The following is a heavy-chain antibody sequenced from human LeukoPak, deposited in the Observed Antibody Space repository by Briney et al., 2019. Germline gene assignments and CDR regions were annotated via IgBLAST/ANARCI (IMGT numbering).Heavy chain of an antibody. D-gene: IGHD1-14*01. V-gene: IGHV4-59*01. Sequence: SETLSLTCTVSGGSISSYYWSWIRQPPGKGLEWIGYIYYSGNTNYNPSLKSRVTISVDTSKNQFSLKLSSVTAADTAVYYCARGGIRRFDYWGQGTLVTVSS. J-gene: IGHJ4*02. CDR2: IYYSGNT. CDR1: GGSISSYY. CDR3: ARGGIRRFDY.